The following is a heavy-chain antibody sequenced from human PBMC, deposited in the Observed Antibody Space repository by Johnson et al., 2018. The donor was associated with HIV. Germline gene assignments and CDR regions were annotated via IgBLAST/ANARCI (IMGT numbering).Heavy chain of an antibody. D-gene: IGHD3-9*01. CDR1: GFTFSDYY. V-gene: IGHV3-11*04. CDR3: VREEGNDILTRGDAFDI. CDR2: ISSSGRTI. J-gene: IGHJ3*02. Sequence: QVQLVESGGGLVKPGGSLRLSCAASGFTFSDYYMGWIRQAPGKGLEWVSIISSSGRTIYYVDSVKGRFTISRDNAKNSLYLQMNSLRAEDTAVYYCVREEGNDILTRGDAFDIWGQGTLVTVSS.